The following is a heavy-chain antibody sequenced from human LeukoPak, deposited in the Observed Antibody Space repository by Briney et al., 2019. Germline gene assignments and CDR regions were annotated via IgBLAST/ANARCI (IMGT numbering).Heavy chain of an antibody. V-gene: IGHV1-18*01. CDR2: ISPYDGNT. CDR1: NYTFASYG. CDR3: VRVWPPNAVDRGITYSDFTALDV. J-gene: IGHJ3*01. D-gene: IGHD3-10*01. Sequence: GASVKVTCKASNYTFASYGLSWVRQAPGQGLQWVGWISPYDGNTNYAQRFQARVTMSIDKSTRTVYMELRRLRLDDTAVYYCVRVWPPNAVDRGITYSDFTALDVWGQGTTVIVSS.